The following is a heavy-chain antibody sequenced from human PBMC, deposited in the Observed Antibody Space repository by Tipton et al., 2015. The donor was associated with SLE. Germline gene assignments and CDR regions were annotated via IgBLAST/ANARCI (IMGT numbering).Heavy chain of an antibody. V-gene: IGHV4-59*01. CDR1: GGSISSYY. CDR3: ARGNYASESYYRLYMDV. Sequence: TLSLTCTVSGGSISSYYWSWIRQFPGKGLEWIGYMYYSGSTNYNPSLKSRVTISVDTSKKQFPLKLSSVTAADTAVYYCARGNYASESYYRLYMDVWGKGTTVTVSS. D-gene: IGHD3-10*01. CDR2: MYYSGST. J-gene: IGHJ6*03.